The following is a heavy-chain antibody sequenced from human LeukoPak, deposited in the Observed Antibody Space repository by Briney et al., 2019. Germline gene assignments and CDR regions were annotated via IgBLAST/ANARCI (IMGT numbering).Heavy chain of an antibody. CDR3: ARVGPMTTVSSFDY. CDR2: INHSGST. Sequence: PSETLSLTCAVYGGSFSGYYWSWIRQPPRKGLEWIGEINHSGSTNYNPSLKSRVTISVDTSKNQFSLKLSSVTAADTAVYYCARVGPMTTVSSFDYWGQGTLVTVSS. D-gene: IGHD4-17*01. V-gene: IGHV4-34*01. CDR1: GGSFSGYY. J-gene: IGHJ4*02.